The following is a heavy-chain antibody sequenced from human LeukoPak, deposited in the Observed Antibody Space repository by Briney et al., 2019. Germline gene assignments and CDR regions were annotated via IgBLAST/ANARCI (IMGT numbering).Heavy chain of an antibody. CDR1: GGTFSSYA. Sequence: ASVKVSCKASGGTFSSYAISWVRQAPGQGLEWMGGIIPIFGTANYAQKFQGRVTITADESTNTAYMELSSLRSEDTAVYYCAREGHDGGSYFDYWGQGTLVTVSS. CDR3: AREGHDGGSYFDY. D-gene: IGHD3-10*01. V-gene: IGHV1-69*13. CDR2: IIPIFGTA. J-gene: IGHJ4*02.